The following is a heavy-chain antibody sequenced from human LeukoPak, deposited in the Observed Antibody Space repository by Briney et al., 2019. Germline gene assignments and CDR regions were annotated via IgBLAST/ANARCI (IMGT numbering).Heavy chain of an antibody. V-gene: IGHV3-33*01. CDR3: ATGSGYYYGH. J-gene: IGHJ4*02. CDR1: GFSFTTYG. Sequence: GGSLRLSCATSGFSFTTYGMHWVRQAPGKGLEWVAVTYGDGTSKYYADSVKGRFTISKDNSKNTLYVQMNSLRAEDTAVYYCATGSGYYYGHWGQGTLVTASS. D-gene: IGHD3-22*01. CDR2: TYGDGTSK.